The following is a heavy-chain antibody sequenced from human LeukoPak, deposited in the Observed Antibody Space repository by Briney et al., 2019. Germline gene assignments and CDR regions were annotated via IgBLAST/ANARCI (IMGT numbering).Heavy chain of an antibody. Sequence: GRSLRLSCAASGFTFSNYAMHWVGQAPGKGLDGVAVISFDGKIKIHAGSVKGRFTISRDDSTNTLFLQVNILAARDTAFYYLATVIMAGSPDYFFYWGPGTLVTVSP. CDR1: GFTFSNYA. CDR2: ISFDGKIK. J-gene: IGHJ4*02. D-gene: IGHD6-19*01. CDR3: ATVIMAGSPDYFFY. V-gene: IGHV3-30*01.